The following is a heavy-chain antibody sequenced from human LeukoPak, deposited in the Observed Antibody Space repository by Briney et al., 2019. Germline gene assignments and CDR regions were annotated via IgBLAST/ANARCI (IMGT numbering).Heavy chain of an antibody. CDR3: ARDYLYGSGSYYPY. CDR1: GFTVSSNY. D-gene: IGHD3-10*01. Sequence: PGGSLRLSCAASGFTVSSNYMSWVRQAPGKGLEWVSVIYSGGSTYYADSVKGRFTISRDNSKNTLYLQMNSLRAEDTAVYYCARDYLYGSGSYYPYWGQGTLVTVSS. J-gene: IGHJ4*02. CDR2: IYSGGST. V-gene: IGHV3-53*01.